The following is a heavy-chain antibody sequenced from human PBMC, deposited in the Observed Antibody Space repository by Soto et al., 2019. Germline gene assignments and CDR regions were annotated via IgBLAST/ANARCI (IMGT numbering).Heavy chain of an antibody. CDR1: GGSISSGNSY. CDR3: ARRITVFGVVQFDP. D-gene: IGHD3-3*01. CDR2: IYYSGST. V-gene: IGHV4-61*01. J-gene: IGHJ5*02. Sequence: SETLSLTCAVSGGSISSGNSYSWSWIRQPPGKGLEWIGYIYYSGSTNYNPSLKSRVTISIDTSKNQFSLKVSSVTAADTAVYYCARRITVFGVVQFDPWGQGTLVTVSS.